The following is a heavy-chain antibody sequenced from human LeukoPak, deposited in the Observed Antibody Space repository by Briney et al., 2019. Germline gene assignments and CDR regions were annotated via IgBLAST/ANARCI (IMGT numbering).Heavy chain of an antibody. Sequence: SVKVSCKASGGTFSSYAISWGRQAPGQGLEWMGGIIPIFGTANYAQKFQGRVTITTDESTSTAYMELSSLRSEETAVYYCASSPLPSITGTSYNWFDPWGQGTLVTVSS. V-gene: IGHV1-69*05. CDR1: GGTFSSYA. CDR3: ASSPLPSITGTSYNWFDP. CDR2: IIPIFGTA. D-gene: IGHD1-20*01. J-gene: IGHJ5*02.